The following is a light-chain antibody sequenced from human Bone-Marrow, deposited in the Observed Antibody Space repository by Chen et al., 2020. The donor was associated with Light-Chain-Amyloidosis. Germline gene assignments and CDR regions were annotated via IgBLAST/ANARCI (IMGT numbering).Light chain of an antibody. Sequence: SYVLTQPSSASVAPGPTATIACGGNNIGSTSVQWYQQTPGQAPLLVVYDDSDRPSGIPERLSGSNSGNTATLTISRVEAGDEADYYCQVWDRSSDRPVFGGGTKLTVL. CDR1: NIGSTS. V-gene: IGLV3-21*02. CDR2: DDS. CDR3: QVWDRSSDRPV. J-gene: IGLJ3*02.